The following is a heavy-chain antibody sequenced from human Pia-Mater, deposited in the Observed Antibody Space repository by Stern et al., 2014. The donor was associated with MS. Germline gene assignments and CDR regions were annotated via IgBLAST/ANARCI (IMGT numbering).Heavy chain of an antibody. CDR1: GYNFTTYW. CDR3: ARPSNSGLFLHH. D-gene: IGHD6-19*01. Sequence: MQLVQSGAEVKKPGESLKISCKGSGYNFTTYWIAWVRQMPGRGLEWMGLIYPGDSQTRYSPSFQGHVTMSADPSISPAYLQWSSLKASDTAIYYCARPSNSGLFLHHWGQGTLVTVSS. CDR2: IYPGDSQT. J-gene: IGHJ1*01. V-gene: IGHV5-51*01.